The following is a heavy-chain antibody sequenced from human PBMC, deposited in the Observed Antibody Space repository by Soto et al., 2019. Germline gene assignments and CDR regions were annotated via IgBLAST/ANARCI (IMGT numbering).Heavy chain of an antibody. CDR3: ARWTRATETTKMCDY. D-gene: IGHD4-17*01. CDR1: GFTFSYYW. Sequence: EVQLLESGGGLVQPGGSLRLSCAASGFTFSYYWMSWVRQAPGKGLEWVDNIKNDGSEKYYVDSVKGRFTVSRDNARNSLFLQMNSLRAEDTAVYFCARWTRATETTKMCDYWGQGTLVTVSS. CDR2: IKNDGSEK. V-gene: IGHV3-7*01. J-gene: IGHJ4*02.